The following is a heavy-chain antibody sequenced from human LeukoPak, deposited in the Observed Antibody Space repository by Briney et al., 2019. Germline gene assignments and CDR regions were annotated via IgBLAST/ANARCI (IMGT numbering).Heavy chain of an antibody. V-gene: IGHV4-59*01. CDR1: GGSISSYY. CDR3: ARDRGYSYGHYYYYYYMDV. CDR2: IYYSGST. D-gene: IGHD5-18*01. J-gene: IGHJ6*03. Sequence: PSETLSLTXTVSGGSISSYYWSWIRQPPGKGLEWIGYIYYSGSTNYNPSLKARVTISADTSKNQFSLKLSSVTAADTAVYYCARDRGYSYGHYYYYYYMDVWGKGNTVTVSS.